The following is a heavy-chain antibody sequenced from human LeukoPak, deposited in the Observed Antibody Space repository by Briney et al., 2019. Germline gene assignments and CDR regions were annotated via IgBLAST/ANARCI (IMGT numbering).Heavy chain of an antibody. J-gene: IGHJ4*02. CDR1: GYTFTSYT. V-gene: IGHV1-3*01. CDR3: ARDLTAMVRND. D-gene: IGHD5-18*01. Sequence: ASVTVSCKASGYTFTSYTMHWVRQAPGQRLEWMGWIKGGDGDTKYAQKFQGRVTITADESTSTAYMELSSLRSEDTAVYYCARDLTAMVRNDWGQGTLVTVSS. CDR2: IKGGDGDT.